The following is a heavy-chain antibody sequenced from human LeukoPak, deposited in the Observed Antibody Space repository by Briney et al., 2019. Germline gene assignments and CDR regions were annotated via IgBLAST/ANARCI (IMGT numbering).Heavy chain of an antibody. CDR3: AKDLSYGDYEPPFDY. V-gene: IGHV3-23*01. D-gene: IGHD4-17*01. CDR2: ISGSGGST. Sequence: GGSLRLSCAASGFTFSSYNMNWVRQAPGKGLEWVSAISGSGGSTYYADSVKGRFTISRDNSKNTLYLQMNSLRAEDTAVYYCAKDLSYGDYEPPFDYWGQGTLVTVSS. CDR1: GFTFSSYN. J-gene: IGHJ4*02.